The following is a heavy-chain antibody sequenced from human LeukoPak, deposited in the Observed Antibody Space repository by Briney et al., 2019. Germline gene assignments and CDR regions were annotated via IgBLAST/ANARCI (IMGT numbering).Heavy chain of an antibody. V-gene: IGHV5-51*01. D-gene: IGHD3-3*01. J-gene: IGHJ4*02. Sequence: GESLKISCKGSGYIFSNYWIGWVRQMPGKGLEWMGIIYPADSDTKYSPSFQGQVTISADKSINTAYLQWSSLKASDTAMYYCASLSYYNSWSGFDYWGQGTLVTVSP. CDR2: IYPADSDT. CDR3: ASLSYYNSWSGFDY. CDR1: GYIFSNYW.